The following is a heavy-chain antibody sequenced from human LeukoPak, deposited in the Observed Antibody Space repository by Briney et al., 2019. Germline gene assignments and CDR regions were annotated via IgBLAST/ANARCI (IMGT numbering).Heavy chain of an antibody. D-gene: IGHD3-16*02. CDR2: IYYSGST. Sequence: SETLSLTCTVSGGSISSSSYYWGWIRQPPGKGLEWIGSIYYSGSTYYNPSLKSRVTISVDTSKNQFSLKLSSVTAADTAVYYCARISVNYYYMDVWGKGTTATISS. CDR3: ARISVNYYYMDV. CDR1: GGSISSSSYY. J-gene: IGHJ6*03. V-gene: IGHV4-39*07.